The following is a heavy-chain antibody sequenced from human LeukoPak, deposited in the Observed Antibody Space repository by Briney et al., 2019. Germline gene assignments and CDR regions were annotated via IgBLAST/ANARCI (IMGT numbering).Heavy chain of an antibody. CDR3: ARDGGEMATIYGPDY. CDR1: GYTFTSYG. V-gene: IGHV1-18*01. CDR2: ISAYNGNT. D-gene: IGHD5-24*01. J-gene: IGHJ4*02. Sequence: ASVKVSCKASGYTFTSYGISWVRQAPGPGLEWMGWISAYNGNTNYAQKLQGRVTMTTDTSTRTAYMELRSLRSDDTAVYYCARDGGEMATIYGPDYWGQGTLVTVSS.